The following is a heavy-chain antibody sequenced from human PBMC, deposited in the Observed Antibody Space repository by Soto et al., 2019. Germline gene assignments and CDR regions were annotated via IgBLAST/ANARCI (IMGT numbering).Heavy chain of an antibody. CDR3: ARDERDLELVPAAGGSYYYGMDV. CDR1: GFTFSSYA. Sequence: QVQLVESGGGVVQPGRSPRLSCAASGFTFSSYAMHWVRQAPGKGLEWVAVISYDGSNKYYADTVKGRFIFSRDKSKKTPVPQGSCMGGEETAVYYCARDERDLELVPAAGGSYYYGMDVWGQGTTVTVSS. D-gene: IGHD2-2*01. CDR2: ISYDGSNK. J-gene: IGHJ6*02. V-gene: IGHV3-30-3*01.